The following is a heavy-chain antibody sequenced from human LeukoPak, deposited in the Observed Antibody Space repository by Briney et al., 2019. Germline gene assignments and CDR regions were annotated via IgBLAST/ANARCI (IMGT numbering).Heavy chain of an antibody. CDR1: GFTFSSYG. CDR2: IRYDGSNK. D-gene: IGHD3-22*01. J-gene: IGHJ4*02. CDR3: AREDRDLHYYDSSGYNP. V-gene: IGHV3-30*02. Sequence: GGSLRLSCAASGFTFSSYGMHWVRQAPGKGLEWVAFIRYDGSNKYYADSVKGRFTISRDNAKNSLYLQMNSLRAEDTAVYYCAREDRDLHYYDSSGYNPWGQGTLVTVSS.